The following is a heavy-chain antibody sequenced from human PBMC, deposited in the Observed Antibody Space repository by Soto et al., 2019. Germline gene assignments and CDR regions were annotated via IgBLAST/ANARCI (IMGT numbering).Heavy chain of an antibody. J-gene: IGHJ4*02. Sequence: SENLSLTCAVYGWTFIGYYWSWIRQPPGTGLEWIGEINHSGSTNYNPSLKSRVTISVDTSKNQFSLKLSSVTAADTAVYYCSKPSTGYSRGRLDHWGQGTLVNVS. CDR3: SKPSTGYSRGRLDH. V-gene: IGHV4-34*08. D-gene: IGHD6-13*01. CDR2: INHSGST. CDR1: GWTFIGYY.